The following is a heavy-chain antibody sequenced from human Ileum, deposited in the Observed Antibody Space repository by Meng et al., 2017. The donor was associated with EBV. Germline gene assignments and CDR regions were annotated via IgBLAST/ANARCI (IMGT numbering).Heavy chain of an antibody. CDR2: ITSSGHAV. Sequence: VQLAGFGGGLVRAGGYTLLSGAAVCSAFSYYYMSWIRQAQGKGLEWLSYITSSGHAVEYADSVKGRFTISRDNAKNSLYLQMNSLRAEDTAVYYCARENSGGFSGCDYWGQGTLVTVSS. CDR3: ARENSGGFSGCDY. V-gene: IGHV3-11*01. J-gene: IGHJ4*02. D-gene: IGHD5-12*01. CDR1: CSAFSYYY.